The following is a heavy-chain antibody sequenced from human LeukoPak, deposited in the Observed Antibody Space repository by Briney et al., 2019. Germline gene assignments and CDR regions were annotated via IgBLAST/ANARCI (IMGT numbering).Heavy chain of an antibody. D-gene: IGHD1-1*01. CDR2: IIPIFGTA. Sequence: GSSVKVSCKASGGTFSSYAISWVRQAPGQGLEWMGGIIPIFGTANYAQKFQGRVTITADESTSTAYMELSSLRSEDTAVYYCARDYVDGTGYYYYYMDVWGKGTTVTVSS. J-gene: IGHJ6*03. V-gene: IGHV1-69*01. CDR3: ARDYVDGTGYYYYYMDV. CDR1: GGTFSSYA.